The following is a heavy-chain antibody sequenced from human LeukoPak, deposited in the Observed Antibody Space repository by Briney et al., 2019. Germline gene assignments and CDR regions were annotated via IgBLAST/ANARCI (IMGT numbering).Heavy chain of an antibody. D-gene: IGHD6-19*01. CDR1: GFTFSSYG. Sequence: GGSLRLSCAASGFTFSSYGMHWVRQAPGKGLEWVAVISYDGSNKYYADSVKGRFTISRDNSKNTLYLQMNSLRAEDTAVYYCAKDQQWLSPHPGGVYYWGQGTLVTVSS. V-gene: IGHV3-30*18. J-gene: IGHJ4*02. CDR2: ISYDGSNK. CDR3: AKDQQWLSPHPGGVYY.